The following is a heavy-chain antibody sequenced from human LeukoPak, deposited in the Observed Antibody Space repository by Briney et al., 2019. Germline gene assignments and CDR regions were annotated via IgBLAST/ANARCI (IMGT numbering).Heavy chain of an antibody. CDR2: IYYSGST. V-gene: IGHV4-59*01. D-gene: IGHD6-6*01. CDR1: GGSISSYY. CDR3: ARVPSPPATYFDY. Sequence: PSETLSLTCTVSGGSISSYYWSWIRQPPGKGLEWIGYIYYSGSTNYNPSLKSRVTISVDNSKNQFSLKLSSVTAADTAVYYCARVPSPPATYFDYWGQGTLVTVSS. J-gene: IGHJ4*02.